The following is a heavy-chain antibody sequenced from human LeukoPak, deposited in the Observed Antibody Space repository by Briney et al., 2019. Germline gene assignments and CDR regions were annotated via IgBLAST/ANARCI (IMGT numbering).Heavy chain of an antibody. V-gene: IGHV4-59*01. CDR2: IYYSGST. Sequence: SETLSLTCTVSGGSISSYYWSWLRQPPGKGLEWIGYIYYSGSTNYNPSLKSRVTISVDTSKNQFSLKLSSVTAADTAVYYCAREIAAAGRGFDYWGQGTLVTVSS. CDR1: GGSISSYY. CDR3: AREIAAAGRGFDY. J-gene: IGHJ4*02. D-gene: IGHD6-13*01.